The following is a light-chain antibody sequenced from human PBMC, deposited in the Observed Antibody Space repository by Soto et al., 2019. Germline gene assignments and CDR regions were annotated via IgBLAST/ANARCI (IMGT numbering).Light chain of an antibody. CDR1: SSDVGGYNY. V-gene: IGLV2-14*01. J-gene: IGLJ2*01. CDR2: EVS. Sequence: QSVLTQPASVSGSPGQSITISCTGTSSDVGGYNYVCWYQQHPGKAPKLMIYEVSNRPSGISTRFSGSKSGNTASLTISGLQAEDEADYYCSSYTSSSTLVIFGGGTQLTVL. CDR3: SSYTSSSTLVI.